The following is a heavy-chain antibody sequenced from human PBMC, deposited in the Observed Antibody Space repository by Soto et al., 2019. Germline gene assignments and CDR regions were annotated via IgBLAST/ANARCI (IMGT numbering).Heavy chain of an antibody. J-gene: IGHJ4*02. D-gene: IGHD6-13*01. CDR2: ISGSGDTA. CDR1: RLTFSNYA. V-gene: IGHV3-23*01. Sequence: GSLRLSCVISRLTFSNYALNWVRQAPGKGLEWVSSISGSGDTAYYADSVKGRFTISRDNSKNTLYLQMNSLRVEDTALYYCAKADYSYSLAPGDYWGQGTLVTVSS. CDR3: AKADYSYSLAPGDY.